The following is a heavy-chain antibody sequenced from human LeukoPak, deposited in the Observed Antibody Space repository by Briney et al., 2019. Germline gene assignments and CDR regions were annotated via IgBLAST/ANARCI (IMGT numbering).Heavy chain of an antibody. CDR3: ARSGIAAAGGYRDIDY. Sequence: GSLRLSCAASGFTFSDYYMSWIRQAPGKGLEWVSYISSSGSTIYYADSVKGRFTISRDNAKNPLYLQMNSLRAEDTAVYYCARSGIAAAGGYRDIDYWGQGTLVTVSS. J-gene: IGHJ4*02. V-gene: IGHV3-11*01. CDR1: GFTFSDYY. D-gene: IGHD6-13*01. CDR2: ISSSGSTI.